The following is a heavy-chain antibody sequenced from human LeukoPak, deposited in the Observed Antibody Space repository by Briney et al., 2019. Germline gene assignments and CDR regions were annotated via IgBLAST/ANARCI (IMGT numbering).Heavy chain of an antibody. Sequence: PSETLSLTCAVYGGSFSGYYWSWIRQPPGKGLEWIGEINHSGSTNYNPSLKSRVTISVDTSKNQFSLKLSSVTAADTAVYYCAGEYYDFWSGYYVDYWGQGTLVTVSS. CDR3: AGEYYDFWSGYYVDY. V-gene: IGHV4-34*01. D-gene: IGHD3-3*01. CDR2: INHSGST. J-gene: IGHJ4*02. CDR1: GGSFSGYY.